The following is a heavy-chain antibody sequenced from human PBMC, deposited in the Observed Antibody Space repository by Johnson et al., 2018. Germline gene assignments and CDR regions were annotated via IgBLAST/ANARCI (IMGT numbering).Heavy chain of an antibody. CDR1: GGSISSYY. J-gene: IGHJ6*03. V-gene: IGHV4-59*01. Sequence: QVQLQESGPGLVKPSETLSLTCTVSGGSISSYYWSWIRQPPGKGLEWIGYIYYSGSTNYNPSLKSRVTISGDTSKNQFSLKLSSVTAADTAVYYCAKEGLGDPYYYYYYMDGWGKGTTVTVSS. D-gene: IGHD2-21*02. CDR2: IYYSGST. CDR3: AKEGLGDPYYYYYYMDG.